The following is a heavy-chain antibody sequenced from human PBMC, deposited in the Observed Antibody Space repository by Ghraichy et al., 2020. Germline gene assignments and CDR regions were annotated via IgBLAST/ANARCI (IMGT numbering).Heavy chain of an antibody. Sequence: GRSLRLSCAASGFTVSSNYMSWVRQAPGKGLEWVSVIYSGGSTYYAGSVKGRFTISRDNSKNTLYLQMNSLRTEDTAVYYCARGSGIAVANFDYWGQGTLVTVSS. CDR1: GFTVSSNY. J-gene: IGHJ4*02. CDR3: ARGSGIAVANFDY. CDR2: IYSGGST. D-gene: IGHD6-19*01. V-gene: IGHV3-53*01.